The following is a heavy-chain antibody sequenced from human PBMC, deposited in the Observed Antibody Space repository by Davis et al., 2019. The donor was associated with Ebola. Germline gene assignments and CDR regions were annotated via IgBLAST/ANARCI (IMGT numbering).Heavy chain of an antibody. D-gene: IGHD3-10*01. CDR1: GYTFTTYG. V-gene: IGHV1-46*01. Sequence: AASVKVSCKASGYTFTTYGFSWVRQAPGQGLEWMGIIAPSGDFTRFAPKFQGRITLTTDTSTNTVYMELRSLRSDDTAVYYCARDLTVIRGVHANWGQGTLVTVSS. CDR2: IAPSGDFT. CDR3: ARDLTVIRGVHAN. J-gene: IGHJ4*02.